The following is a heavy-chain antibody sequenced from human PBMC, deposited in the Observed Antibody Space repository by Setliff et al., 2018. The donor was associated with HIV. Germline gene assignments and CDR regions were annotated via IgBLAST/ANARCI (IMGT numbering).Heavy chain of an antibody. D-gene: IGHD2-15*01. V-gene: IGHV1-3*01. J-gene: IGHJ5*02. Sequence: ASVKVSCKASGYTFTNYPIHWVRQAPGQSLEWMGWINAGNGNTKYPQEFQGRVTITRDTSATTAYMELSSLTSEDTAVYYCARDGCSGQRCYLFNWFDPWGQGTLVTVSS. CDR2: INAGNGNT. CDR3: ARDGCSGQRCYLFNWFDP. CDR1: GYTFTNYP.